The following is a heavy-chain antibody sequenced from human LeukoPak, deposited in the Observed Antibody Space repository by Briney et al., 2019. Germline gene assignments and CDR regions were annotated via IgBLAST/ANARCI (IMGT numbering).Heavy chain of an antibody. J-gene: IGHJ6*02. D-gene: IGHD4-23*01. CDR1: GFTFSSYA. V-gene: IGHV3-30-3*01. CDR3: ARVGPTPWAYGGNSEYYGMDV. Sequence: GGSLRLSCAASGFTFSSYAMHWVRQAPGKGLEWVAVISYDGSNKYYADSVKGRFTISRDNSKNTLYLQMNSLRAEDTAVYYCARVGPTPWAYGGNSEYYGMDVWGQGTTVTVSS. CDR2: ISYDGSNK.